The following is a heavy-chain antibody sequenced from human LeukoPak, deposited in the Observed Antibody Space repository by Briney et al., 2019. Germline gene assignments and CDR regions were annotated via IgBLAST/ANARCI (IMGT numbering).Heavy chain of an antibody. CDR2: IKQDGSEK. J-gene: IGHJ4*02. Sequence: QAGGSLRLSCATSGFTFSSYWMSWVRQAPGNGLEWVANIKQDGSEKYYVDSVKGRFTISRDNAKNSLYLQMNSLRVEDTAVYYCALGGVVPAAKHGCWGRGTLVTVSS. CDR1: GFTFSSYW. V-gene: IGHV3-7*03. CDR3: ALGGVVPAAKHGC. D-gene: IGHD2-2*01.